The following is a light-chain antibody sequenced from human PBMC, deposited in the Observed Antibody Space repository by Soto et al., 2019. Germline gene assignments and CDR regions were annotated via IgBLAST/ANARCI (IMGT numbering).Light chain of an antibody. V-gene: IGKV3-20*01. CDR2: AAS. CDR1: QSVTSSY. J-gene: IGKJ1*01. Sequence: EIVLTQSPGTLSLSPGEKDTLSCRASQSVTSSYLAWYRQNPGQPPRLFIFAASRRATAIPDRFIGSGSGTDFTFTFSRLEPEDFAVYYCQQYGTSPGTFGQGTKVDIK. CDR3: QQYGTSPGT.